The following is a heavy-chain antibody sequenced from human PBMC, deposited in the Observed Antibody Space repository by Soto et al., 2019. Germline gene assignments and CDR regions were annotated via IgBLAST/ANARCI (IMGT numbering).Heavy chain of an antibody. Sequence: ASVKVSCKASGYTFTSSDINWVRQAPGQGLEWMGWMNPNTGNSGFAQKFQDRVSMTRDTSITTGYMELSRLRSDDTAVYYCARGLDHCSGGSCYFASWGQGTLVTVSS. CDR3: ARGLDHCSGGSCYFAS. D-gene: IGHD2-15*01. CDR1: GYTFTSSD. V-gene: IGHV1-8*01. CDR2: MNPNTGNS. J-gene: IGHJ4*02.